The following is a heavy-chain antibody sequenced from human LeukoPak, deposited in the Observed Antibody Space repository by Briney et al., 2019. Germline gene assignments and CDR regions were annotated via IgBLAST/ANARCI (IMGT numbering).Heavy chain of an antibody. J-gene: IGHJ1*01. CDR3: ARGGYCSSTSCYAPKYFQH. CDR2: ISAYNGNT. Sequence: ASVKVSCKASGYTFTSYGISRVRQAPGQGREWMGWISAYNGNTNYAQKLQGRVTMTTDTSTSTAYMELRSLRSDDTAVYYCARGGYCSSTSCYAPKYFQHWGQGTLVTVSS. D-gene: IGHD2-2*01. V-gene: IGHV1-18*04. CDR1: GYTFTSYG.